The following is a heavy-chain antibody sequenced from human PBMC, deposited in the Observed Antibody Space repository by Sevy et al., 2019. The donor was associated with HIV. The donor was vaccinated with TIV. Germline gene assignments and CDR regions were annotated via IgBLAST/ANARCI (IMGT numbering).Heavy chain of an antibody. CDR3: VRDGRTDANANDPSFDY. Sequence: GGSLRLSCAASGFTFSSYSMYWVRQAPGKGLDWVSYISRSNNTIYYTDSVKGRFTISRDNAKNSLYLQMNSLRDEDTAMYYCVRDGRTDANANDPSFDYWGQRTLVTVSS. CDR1: GFTFSSYS. V-gene: IGHV3-48*02. D-gene: IGHD2-2*01. J-gene: IGHJ4*02. CDR2: ISRSNNTI.